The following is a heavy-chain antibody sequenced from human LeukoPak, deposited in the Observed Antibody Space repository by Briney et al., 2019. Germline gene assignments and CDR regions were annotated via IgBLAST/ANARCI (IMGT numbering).Heavy chain of an antibody. Sequence: ASVKVSCKASGYTFTGYNMHWVRQAPGQGLEWMGWINPNSGGTNYAQKFQGRVTMTRDTSISTAYMELSRLRSGDTAVYYCARDNSGYDYTFDYWGQGTLVTVSS. CDR1: GYTFTGYN. D-gene: IGHD5-12*01. J-gene: IGHJ4*02. V-gene: IGHV1-2*02. CDR3: ARDNSGYDYTFDY. CDR2: INPNSGGT.